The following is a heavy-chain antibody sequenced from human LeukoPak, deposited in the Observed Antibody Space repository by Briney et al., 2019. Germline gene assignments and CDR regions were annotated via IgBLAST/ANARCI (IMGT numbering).Heavy chain of an antibody. CDR1: GFTFSSYE. J-gene: IGHJ4*02. Sequence: GGSLRLSCAASGFTFSSYEMNWVRQAPGKGLEWVSYISSSGSTIYYADSVKGRFTISRDNAKNSLYLQMNSLRAEDTAVYYCAREWYSSGWYDYWGQGTLVTVSS. CDR3: AREWYSSGWYDY. V-gene: IGHV3-48*03. D-gene: IGHD6-19*01. CDR2: ISSSGSTI.